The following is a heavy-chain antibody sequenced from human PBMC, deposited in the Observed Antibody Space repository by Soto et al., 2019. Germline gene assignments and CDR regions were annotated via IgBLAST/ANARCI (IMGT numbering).Heavy chain of an antibody. CDR3: AKERATTTAFDY. D-gene: IGHD4-17*01. J-gene: IGHJ4*02. V-gene: IGHV3-23*01. CDR1: RFPLSRDG. CDR2: ITDNGGST. Sequence: GGSLRRSCAASRFPLSRDGMSWFRHAPRNTLEWVSLITDNGGSTYYADSVRGRFTISRDNTKNTLFLQMNSLRAEDTAVYYCAKERATTTAFDYWGQGALVTVSS.